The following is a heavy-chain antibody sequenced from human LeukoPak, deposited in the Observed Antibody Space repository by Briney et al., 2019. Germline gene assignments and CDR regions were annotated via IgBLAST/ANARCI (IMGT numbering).Heavy chain of an antibody. CDR3: AGDLGDSSGYYYLDAFDI. Sequence: SETLSLTCTVSSGSISTSNYYWSWIRQPPGKGLEWIGYIYYSGSTNYNPSLKSRVTISVDTSKNQFSLKLSSVTAADTAVYYCAGDLGDSSGYYYLDAFDIWGQGTMVTVSS. CDR1: SGSISTSNYY. D-gene: IGHD3-22*01. V-gene: IGHV4-61*01. J-gene: IGHJ3*02. CDR2: IYYSGST.